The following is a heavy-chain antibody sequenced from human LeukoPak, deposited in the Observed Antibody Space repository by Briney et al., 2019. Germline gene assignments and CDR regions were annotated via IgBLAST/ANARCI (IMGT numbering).Heavy chain of an antibody. CDR2: IHYSGST. D-gene: IGHD5-12*01. V-gene: IGHV4-59*01. J-gene: IGHJ6*02. CDR3: ARVCGATITTYYGMDV. CDR1: GGSLSRYY. Sequence: SETLSLTCTVSGGSLSRYYWSWIRQPPGKGLEWIGHIHYSGSTNYNPSLKSRVAISIDTSKNQFSLRLSSVTAVDTAVYYCARVCGATITTYYGMDVWGQGTTVTVS.